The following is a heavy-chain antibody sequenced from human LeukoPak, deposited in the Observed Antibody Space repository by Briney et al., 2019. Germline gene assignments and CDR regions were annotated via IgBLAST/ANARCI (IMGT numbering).Heavy chain of an antibody. CDR3: ARGRSSGWYSTFDY. D-gene: IGHD6-19*01. Sequence: PGGSLRLSCAASGFTFSSFAMSWVRQAPGKGLEWVSSISSSSSYIYYADSVKGRFTISRDNAKNSPYLQMNSLRAEDTAVYYCARGRSSGWYSTFDYWGQGTLVTVSS. CDR1: GFTFSSFA. V-gene: IGHV3-21*01. CDR2: ISSSSSYI. J-gene: IGHJ4*02.